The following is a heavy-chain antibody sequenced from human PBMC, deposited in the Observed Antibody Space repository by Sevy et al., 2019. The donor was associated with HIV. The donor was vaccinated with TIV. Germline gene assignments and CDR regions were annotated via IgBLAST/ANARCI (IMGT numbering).Heavy chain of an antibody. Sequence: GGSLRLSCAASGFTFTINAMGWVRQAPGKGLEWVSYISSSSSTIYYADSVKGRFTISRDNAKNSLYLQMNSLRAEDTAVYYCARVGIVVGGAFDIWGQGTMVTVSS. D-gene: IGHD2-15*01. CDR2: ISSSSSTI. J-gene: IGHJ3*02. CDR1: GFTFTINA. V-gene: IGHV3-48*01. CDR3: ARVGIVVGGAFDI.